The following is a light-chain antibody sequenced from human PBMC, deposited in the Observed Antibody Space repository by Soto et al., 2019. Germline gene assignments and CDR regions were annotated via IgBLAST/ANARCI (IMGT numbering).Light chain of an antibody. CDR3: PSYDSSLSGYV. Sequence: QPVLTQPPSVSGAPGQRVTISCTGSSSNIGAGYDVHWYQQLPGTAPKLLIDGNSNRPSGVPDRFSGSKSGTSASLAITGFKAEDEADYYCPSYDSSLSGYVFGTGTKLTVL. CDR2: GNS. V-gene: IGLV1-40*01. CDR1: SSNIGAGYD. J-gene: IGLJ1*01.